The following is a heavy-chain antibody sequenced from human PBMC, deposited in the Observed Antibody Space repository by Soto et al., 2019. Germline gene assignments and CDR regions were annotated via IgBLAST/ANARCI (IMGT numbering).Heavy chain of an antibody. V-gene: IGHV1-3*01. Sequence: ASVKVSCKASGYTFTSYAMHWVRQAPGQRLEWMGWINAGNGNTKYSQKFQGRVTITRDTSASTAYMELSSLRSEDTAVYYCAGALGIVVVGGVDYWGQGTLVTVSS. D-gene: IGHD2-15*01. J-gene: IGHJ4*02. CDR1: GYTFTSYA. CDR3: AGALGIVVVGGVDY. CDR2: INAGNGNT.